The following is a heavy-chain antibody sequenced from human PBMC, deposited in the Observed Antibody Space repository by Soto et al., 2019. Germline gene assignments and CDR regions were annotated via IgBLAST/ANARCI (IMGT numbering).Heavy chain of an antibody. CDR1: GFTFSSYG. J-gene: IGHJ4*02. D-gene: IGHD4-17*01. Sequence: GGSLRLSCAASGFTFSSYGMHWVRQAPGKGLEWVAVIWYDGSNKYYADSVKGRFTISRDNSKNTLYLQMNSLRAEDTAVYYCARDPPDYGDENYYFDYWGQGTLVTVSS. CDR2: IWYDGSNK. CDR3: ARDPPDYGDENYYFDY. V-gene: IGHV3-33*01.